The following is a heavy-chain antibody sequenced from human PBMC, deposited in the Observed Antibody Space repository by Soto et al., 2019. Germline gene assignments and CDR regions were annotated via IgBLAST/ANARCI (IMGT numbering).Heavy chain of an antibody. D-gene: IGHD2-21*02. V-gene: IGHV2-5*02. CDR1: GFSLSTGGMG. Sequence: SGPTLVNPTQTLTLTCTFSGFSLSTGGMGVGWIRQPPGKALEWLALIYWDGDRRYSPSLMNRLTIAKDTSKNQVVLTMTNMDPVDTATYYCVHSRCGGDCLQSYSSHYYYGMDIWSQGTTVTVSS. J-gene: IGHJ6*02. CDR2: IYWDGDR. CDR3: VHSRCGGDCLQSYSSHYYYGMDI.